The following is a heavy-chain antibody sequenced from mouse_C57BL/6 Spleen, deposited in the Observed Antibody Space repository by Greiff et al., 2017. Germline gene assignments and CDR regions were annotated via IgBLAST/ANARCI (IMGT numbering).Heavy chain of an antibody. CDR3: ARSYYGSRYYFDY. J-gene: IGHJ2*01. CDR1: GYTFTSYW. CDR2: IDPSDSYT. V-gene: IGHV1-69*01. D-gene: IGHD1-1*01. Sequence: QVHVKQPGAELVMPGASVKLSCKASGYTFTSYWMHWVKQRPGQGLEWIGEIDPSDSYTNYNQKFKGKSTLTVDKSSSTAYMQLSSLTSEDSAVYYCARSYYGSRYYFDYWGQGTTLTVSS.